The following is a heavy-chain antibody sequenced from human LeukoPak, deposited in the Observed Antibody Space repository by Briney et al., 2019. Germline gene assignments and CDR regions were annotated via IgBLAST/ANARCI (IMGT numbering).Heavy chain of an antibody. D-gene: IGHD3-22*01. CDR1: GYTLTELS. CDR3: ATGSKGYYYDSSGYYYDY. CDR2: FDPEDGET. V-gene: IGHV1-24*01. J-gene: IGHJ4*02. Sequence: ASVKVSCKVSGYTLTELSMHWVRQAPGKGLEWMGGFDPEDGETIYAQKFQGRVTMTEDTSTDTAYMELSSLRSEDTAVYYCATGSKGYYYDSSGYYYDYWGQGTLVTVSS.